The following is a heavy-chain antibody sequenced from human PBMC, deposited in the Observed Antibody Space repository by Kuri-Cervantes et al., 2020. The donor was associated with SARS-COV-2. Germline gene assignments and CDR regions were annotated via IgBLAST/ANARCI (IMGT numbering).Heavy chain of an antibody. CDR2: IYSGGST. V-gene: IGHV3-53*01. Sequence: GGSLRLSCAASGFTVSSNYMSWVRQAPGKGLEWVSVIYSGGSTYYADSVKGRFTVSRDNSKNTLYLQMNSLRAEDTAVYYCAKGSIAVAGTRGPSDYWGQGTLVTVSS. CDR3: AKGSIAVAGTRGPSDY. J-gene: IGHJ4*02. CDR1: GFTVSSNY. D-gene: IGHD6-19*01.